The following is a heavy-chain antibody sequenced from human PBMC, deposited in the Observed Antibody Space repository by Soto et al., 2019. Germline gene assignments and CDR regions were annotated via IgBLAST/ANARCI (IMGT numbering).Heavy chain of an antibody. V-gene: IGHV1-69*01. D-gene: IGHD2-2*01. CDR1: GGTFSSYA. CDR2: FIPIFGTA. J-gene: IGHJ4*02. Sequence: QVQLVQSGAEVKKPGSSVKVSCKASGGTFSSYAISWVRQAPGQGLEWMGGFIPIFGTAHYAQKFQGRVTITADESTSTAYMELGSLRSEDTAVYYCARGYCTSTSCYGVWDYWGQGILVTVSS. CDR3: ARGYCTSTSCYGVWDY.